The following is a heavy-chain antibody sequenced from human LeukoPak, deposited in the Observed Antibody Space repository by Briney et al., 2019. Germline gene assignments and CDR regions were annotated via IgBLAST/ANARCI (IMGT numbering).Heavy chain of an antibody. Sequence: GASVKVSCKASGYTFTSYDINWVRQATGQGLEWMGWVNPNSGNTGYAQKFQGRVTITRNTSISTAYMELSSLRSEDTAVYYCARGLGYGDYGDFDYWGQGTLVTVSS. J-gene: IGHJ4*02. V-gene: IGHV1-8*03. CDR3: ARGLGYGDYGDFDY. D-gene: IGHD4-17*01. CDR1: GYTFTSYD. CDR2: VNPNSGNT.